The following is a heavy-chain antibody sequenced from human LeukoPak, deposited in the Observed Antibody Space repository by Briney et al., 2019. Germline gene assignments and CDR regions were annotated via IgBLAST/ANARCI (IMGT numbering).Heavy chain of an antibody. CDR1: GFTFSSYG. J-gene: IGHJ6*03. Sequence: PGGSLRLSCAASGFTFSSYGMHWVRQAPGKGLEWVAFIRYVGSNKYYADSVKGRFTISRDNSKNTLYLQMNSLRAEDTAVYYCANEWLVPPYYYYYMDVWGKGTTVTVSS. V-gene: IGHV3-30*02. D-gene: IGHD3-22*01. CDR2: IRYVGSNK. CDR3: ANEWLVPPYYYYYMDV.